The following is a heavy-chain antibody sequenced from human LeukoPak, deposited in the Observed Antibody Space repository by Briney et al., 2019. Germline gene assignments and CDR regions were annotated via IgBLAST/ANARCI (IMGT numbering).Heavy chain of an antibody. J-gene: IGHJ4*02. CDR3: ARDHFKYYFDY. Sequence: PGRSLRLSCAASGFTFSSYAMHWVRQAPGKGLEWVAVISYDGSNKYYADSVKGRFTISRDNSKNTLYLQMNSPRAEDTAVYYCARDHFKYYFDYWGQGTLVTVSS. CDR1: GFTFSSYA. CDR2: ISYDGSNK. V-gene: IGHV3-30-3*01.